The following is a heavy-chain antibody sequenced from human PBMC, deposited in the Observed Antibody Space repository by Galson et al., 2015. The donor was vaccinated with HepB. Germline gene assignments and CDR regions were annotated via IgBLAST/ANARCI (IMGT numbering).Heavy chain of an antibody. CDR2: INNDGTTT. Sequence: SLRLSCAASGSTFSFYWMHWVRQAPRKGLVWVSRINNDGTTTNYADSVKGRFTISRDNAKNTLYLQMNSLRAEDTAVYYCARPYGGNYHFDYWGQGTLVAVSS. J-gene: IGHJ4*02. D-gene: IGHD4-23*01. CDR3: ARPYGGNYHFDY. V-gene: IGHV3-74*01. CDR1: GSTFSFYW.